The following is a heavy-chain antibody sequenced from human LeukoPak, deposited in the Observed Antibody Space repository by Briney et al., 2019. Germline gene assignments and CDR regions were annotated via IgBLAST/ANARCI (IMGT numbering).Heavy chain of an antibody. CDR2: IYPGDSDT. J-gene: IGHJ6*02. V-gene: IGHV5-51*01. CDR1: GYRFTSYW. Sequence: GKSLKISCQGSGYRFTSYWIGWVRQMPGKGLEWMGIIYPGDSDTRYSPSFQGQVTISGDESISTAYLQWSSLKASDTAMYYCARSILAGYYYYYGMDVWGQGTTVTVSS. CDR3: ARSILAGYYYYYGMDV. D-gene: IGHD6-13*01.